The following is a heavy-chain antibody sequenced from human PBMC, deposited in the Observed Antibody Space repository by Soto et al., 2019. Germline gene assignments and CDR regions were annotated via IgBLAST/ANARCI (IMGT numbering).Heavy chain of an antibody. D-gene: IGHD3-10*01. V-gene: IGHV1-24*01. CDR3: ATARRWFGESYYYGMDV. Sequence: ASVKVSCTVSGYTLTELSMHWVRQAPGKGLEWMGGFDPEDGETIYAQKFQGRVTMTEDTSTDTAYMELSSLRSEDTAVYYCATARRWFGESYYYGMDVWGQGTTVTVS. CDR1: GYTLTELS. CDR2: FDPEDGET. J-gene: IGHJ6*02.